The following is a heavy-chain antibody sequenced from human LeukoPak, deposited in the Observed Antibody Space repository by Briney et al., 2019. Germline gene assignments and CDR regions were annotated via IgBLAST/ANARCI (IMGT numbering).Heavy chain of an antibody. J-gene: IGHJ6*02. V-gene: IGHV3-48*01. D-gene: IGHD2-15*01. Sequence: GGSLRLSCAASGFTFSSYSMNWVRQAPGKGLEWVSYISSSSSTIYYADSVKGRFTISRDNAKNSLYLQMNRLRGGDTAVYYGARVFKEIVVVHPGTAYYYGMDVWGQGTTVTVSS. CDR1: GFTFSSYS. CDR2: ISSSSSTI. CDR3: ARVFKEIVVVHPGTAYYYGMDV.